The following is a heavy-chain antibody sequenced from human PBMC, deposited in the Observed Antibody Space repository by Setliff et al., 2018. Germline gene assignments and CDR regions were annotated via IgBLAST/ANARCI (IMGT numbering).Heavy chain of an antibody. CDR3: ARDRFYNSWSGTSITSPHDAFDI. CDR2: INPSGGLT. Sequence: ASVMVSCKASGYTLSKYYMHWVRQAPGQGLEWMGIINPSGGLTKYAQKFQGRVTMTSDTSTNTVYLEVSSLRSEDTAVYFCARDRFYNSWSGTSITSPHDAFDIWGQGTMVTVSS. V-gene: IGHV1-46*03. CDR1: GYTLSKYY. J-gene: IGHJ3*02. D-gene: IGHD3-3*01.